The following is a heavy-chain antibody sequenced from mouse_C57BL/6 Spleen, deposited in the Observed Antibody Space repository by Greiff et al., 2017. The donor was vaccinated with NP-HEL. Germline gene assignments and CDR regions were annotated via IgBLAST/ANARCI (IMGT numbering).Heavy chain of an antibody. D-gene: IGHD2-3*01. V-gene: IGHV1-47*01. J-gene: IGHJ4*01. Sequence: VQLQQSGAELVKPGASVKMSCKASGYTFTTYPIEWMKQNHGKSLEWIGNFHPYNDDTKYNEQFKGKATLTVEKSSSTVYLELSRLTSDDSAVYYCARGIYDGYYVRAMDYWGQGTSVTVSA. CDR1: GYTFTTYP. CDR3: ARGIYDGYYVRAMDY. CDR2: FHPYNDDT.